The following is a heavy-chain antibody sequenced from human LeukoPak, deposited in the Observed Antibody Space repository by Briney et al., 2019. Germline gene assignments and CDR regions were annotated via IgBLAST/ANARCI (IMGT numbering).Heavy chain of an antibody. CDR2: IYPGDSDT. Sequence: GESLKISCKGSGYSFTTYWIGWVRQKPGKGLEWMGIIYPGDSDTRYSPSFQGQVTISADKSITTAYLQWSSLKASDTAMYYCARPHSSGYSAYSWYFDLWGRGTLVTVSS. D-gene: IGHD3-22*01. CDR1: GYSFTTYW. J-gene: IGHJ2*01. CDR3: ARPHSSGYSAYSWYFDL. V-gene: IGHV5-51*01.